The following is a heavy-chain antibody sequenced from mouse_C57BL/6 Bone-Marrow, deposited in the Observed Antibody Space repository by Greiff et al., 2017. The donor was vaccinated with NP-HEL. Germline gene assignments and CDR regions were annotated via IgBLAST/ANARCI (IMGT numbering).Heavy chain of an antibody. CDR1: GYAFSSYW. CDR2: IYPGDGDT. J-gene: IGHJ4*01. CDR3: ARWGYDAMDY. Sequence: VKVVESGAELVKPGASVKISCKASGYAFSSYWMNWVKQRPGKGLEWIGQIYPGDGDTNYNGKFKGTATLTADKSSSTAYMQLSSLTSEDSAVYFCARWGYDAMDYWGQGTSVTVSS. D-gene: IGHD3-1*01. V-gene: IGHV1-80*01.